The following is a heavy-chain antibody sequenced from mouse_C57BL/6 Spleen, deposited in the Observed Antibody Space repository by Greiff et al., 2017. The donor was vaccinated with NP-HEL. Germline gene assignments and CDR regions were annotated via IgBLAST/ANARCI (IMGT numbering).Heavy chain of an antibody. CDR1: GYTFTSYW. CDR2: IYPGSGST. V-gene: IGHV1-55*01. D-gene: IGHD1-1*01. CDR3: GRRYGSSSSNWYFDD. Sequence: QVQLQQPGAELVKPGASVKMSCKASGYTFTSYWITWVKQRPGQGLEWIGDIYPGSGSTNYNEKFKSKATLTVDTSSSTAYMQLSSLTSEDSAVYYCGRRYGSSSSNWYFDDWGTGTTVTVSS. J-gene: IGHJ1*03.